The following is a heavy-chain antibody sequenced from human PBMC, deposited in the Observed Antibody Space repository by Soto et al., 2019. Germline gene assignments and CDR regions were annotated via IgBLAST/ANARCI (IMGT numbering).Heavy chain of an antibody. CDR1: GFSLKNYA. J-gene: IGHJ4*02. CDR3: ARDCSSSSCSVWRY. Sequence: EVQLLESGGNLVQPGGSLRLSCAACGFSLKNYAMTWVRQAPGKGLEWVSGITGSGDRTYYADSVKGRFIISRDNSENTLYLQMNSLRAEDTALYYCARDCSSSSCSVWRYWGQGTQVTVSS. V-gene: IGHV3-23*01. D-gene: IGHD2-2*01. CDR2: ITGSGDRT.